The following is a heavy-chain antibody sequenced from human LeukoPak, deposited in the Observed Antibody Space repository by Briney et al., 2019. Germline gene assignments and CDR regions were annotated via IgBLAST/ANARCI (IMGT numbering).Heavy chain of an antibody. CDR2: FYHSGSM. CDR3: ARLDKASAGSVP. CDR1: RYSISSGYY. J-gene: IGHJ5*02. D-gene: IGHD6-13*01. Sequence: PSETLSLTCAVSRYSISSGYYWGWIRQPPGKGLEWIGSFYHSGSMYYNPSLKSRVTISVDTSKNQFSLELSSVTAADTAVYYCARLDKASAGSVPWGQGTLVTVSS. V-gene: IGHV4-38-2*01.